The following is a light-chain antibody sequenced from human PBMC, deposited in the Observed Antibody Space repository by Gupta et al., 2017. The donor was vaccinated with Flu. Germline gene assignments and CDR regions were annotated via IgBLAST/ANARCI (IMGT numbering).Light chain of an antibody. CDR1: SGHRSYA. CDR3: QTWGTGIRV. CDR2: LNKDGSH. J-gene: IGLJ3*02. Sequence: SGHRSYAIARHHQMTDKGARYLMKLNKDGSHSKGDGIPDRFSGSSSGADRYLIISSRQSEDVGVYVCQTWGTGIRVFGGGTRLTVL. V-gene: IGLV4-69*01.